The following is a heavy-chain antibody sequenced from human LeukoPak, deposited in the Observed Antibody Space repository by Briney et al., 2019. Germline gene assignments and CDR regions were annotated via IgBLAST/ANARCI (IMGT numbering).Heavy chain of an antibody. J-gene: IGHJ4*02. CDR1: GYPFTDYY. CDR2: TNPNTGDT. V-gene: IGHV1-2*02. CDR3: ATLVRGSNSYDPY. Sequence: ASVRVSCKASGYPFTDYYMHWIRQARGQGLEWMGWTNPNTGDTNYPQKFQGRVTMTTDTSISTAYMDLSRLSSDDTAVYYCATLVRGSNSYDPYWGQGTLVTVSS. D-gene: IGHD3-16*01.